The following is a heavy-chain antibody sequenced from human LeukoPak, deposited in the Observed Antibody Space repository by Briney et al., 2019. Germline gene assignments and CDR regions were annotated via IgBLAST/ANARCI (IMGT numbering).Heavy chain of an antibody. D-gene: IGHD4-17*01. Sequence: GGSLRLSCAASGFTFSSYWMSWVRQAPGKGLEWVANIKQDGSEKYCVDSVKGRFTISRDNAKNSLYLQMNSLRAEDTAVYYCAMRLGLSYGDPDYWGQGTLVTVSS. CDR3: AMRLGLSYGDPDY. CDR1: GFTFSSYW. J-gene: IGHJ4*02. CDR2: IKQDGSEK. V-gene: IGHV3-7*01.